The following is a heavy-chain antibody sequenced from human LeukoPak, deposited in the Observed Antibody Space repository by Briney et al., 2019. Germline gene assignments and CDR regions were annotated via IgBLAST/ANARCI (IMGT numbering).Heavy chain of an antibody. CDR2: MYYSGST. V-gene: IGHV4-30-4*01. D-gene: IGHD3-22*01. CDR1: GGSISSGYYY. Sequence: PSQTLSLTCTVSGGSISSGYYYWSWIRQPPGKGLEGMVYMYYSGSTYYNPSLKSRVTMSAGTSKNQLSLKLSSVTAADTAVYYCARPYYYDSRIDPWGQGILVTVSS. J-gene: IGHJ5*02. CDR3: ARPYYYDSRIDP.